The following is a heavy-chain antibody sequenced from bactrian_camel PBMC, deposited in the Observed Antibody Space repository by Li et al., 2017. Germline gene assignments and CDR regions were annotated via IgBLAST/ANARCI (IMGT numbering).Heavy chain of an antibody. CDR1: GFTFTAAD. Sequence: VQLVESGGGMVQPGGSLTLACETSGFTFTAADMTWVRQGPGKGLEWVTSSYTDGSDSNYVDSVRGRFTISRDNGKNTVYLQMNALNPEDTAVYYCVRDLGTTGWYFDNWGQGTQVTVS. J-gene: IGHJ6*01. D-gene: IGHD5*01. CDR2: SYTDGSDS. CDR3: VRDLGTTGWYFDN. V-gene: IGHV3S7*01.